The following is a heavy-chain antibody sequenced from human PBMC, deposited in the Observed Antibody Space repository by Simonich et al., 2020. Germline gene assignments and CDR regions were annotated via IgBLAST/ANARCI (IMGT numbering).Heavy chain of an antibody. CDR1: GFTFSSYS. D-gene: IGHD6-13*01. CDR3: ARDAAGDY. J-gene: IGHJ4*02. V-gene: IGHV3-21*01. Sequence: EVQLVESGGGLVKPGGSLRLSCAASGFTFSSYSMNWVRQAPGKGVEWVSSTSSSSSYIYYADSVKGLFTISRDNAKNSLYLQMNSLRAEDTAVYYCARDAAGDYWGQGTLVTVSS. CDR2: TSSSSSYI.